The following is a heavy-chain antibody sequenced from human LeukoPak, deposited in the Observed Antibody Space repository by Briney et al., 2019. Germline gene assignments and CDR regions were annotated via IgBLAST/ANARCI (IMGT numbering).Heavy chain of an antibody. CDR2: ISGSGGST. Sequence: PGGSLRLSCAASGFTFSSYEMNWVRQAPGKGLEWVSAISGSGGSTYYADSVKGRFTISRDNSKNTLYLQMNSLRAEDTAVYYCAKDRLFARIAAAGTGDAFDIWGQGTMVTVSS. CDR1: GFTFSSYE. V-gene: IGHV3-23*01. J-gene: IGHJ3*02. D-gene: IGHD6-13*01. CDR3: AKDRLFARIAAAGTGDAFDI.